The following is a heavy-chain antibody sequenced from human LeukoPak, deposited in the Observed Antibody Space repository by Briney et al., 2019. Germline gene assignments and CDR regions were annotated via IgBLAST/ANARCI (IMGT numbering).Heavy chain of an antibody. CDR1: GGSISSYY. Sequence: SETLSLTCTVSGGSISSYYWSWIRQPPGKGLEWIGYIYHSGTTYYNPSLKSRVTISVDKSKTQFSLKLSSVTAADTAVYYCAGSNFYNYYAMDVWGQGTTVTVSS. J-gene: IGHJ6*02. V-gene: IGHV4-59*04. CDR2: IYHSGTT. D-gene: IGHD2-2*02. CDR3: AGSNFYNYYAMDV.